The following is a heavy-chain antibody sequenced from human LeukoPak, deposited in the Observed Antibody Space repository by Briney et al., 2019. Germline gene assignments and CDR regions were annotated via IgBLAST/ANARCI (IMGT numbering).Heavy chain of an antibody. CDR2: ISGTGGST. J-gene: IGHJ3*02. D-gene: IGHD5-12*01. V-gene: IGHV3-23*01. CDR1: GFTFSGYA. Sequence: PGGSLRLSCAASGFTFSGYAMSWVRQARGKGLEWVSGISGTGGSTYYADSVKGRFTISRDNSKNTVYLQMNSVRAEDTAIYYCAKTRETWLQLATDAFDIWGQGTMVTVSS. CDR3: AKTRETWLQLATDAFDI.